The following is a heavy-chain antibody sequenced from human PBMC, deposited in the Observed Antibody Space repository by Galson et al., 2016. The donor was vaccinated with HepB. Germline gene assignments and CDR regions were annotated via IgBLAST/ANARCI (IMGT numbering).Heavy chain of an antibody. CDR2: TYYGSKWYN. J-gene: IGHJ6*02. CDR1: GDSVSSNSAA. D-gene: IGHD2-2*01. CDR3: ARDPNPYCSSTSCDNYHYYGMDV. V-gene: IGHV6-1*01. Sequence: CAISGDSVSSNSAAWNWIRQSPSRGLEWLGRTYYGSKWYNNYAVSVKSRIAINPDTSKNKFSLQLSSVTPEDTAVYYCARDPNPYCSSTSCDNYHYYGMDVWGQGTTVTVSS.